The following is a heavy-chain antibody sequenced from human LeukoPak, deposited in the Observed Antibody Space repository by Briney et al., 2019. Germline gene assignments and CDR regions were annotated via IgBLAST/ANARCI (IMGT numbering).Heavy chain of an antibody. D-gene: IGHD6-19*01. CDR1: GVSISSYY. Sequence: PSETLSLTCTVSGVSISSYYWSWLRQPPGKGLEWIGYIYYSGSTNYNPSLKSRVTISVDTSKNQFSLKLSSVTAADTAVYYCARQGSGWYPRRTYNWFDPWGQGTLVTVSS. V-gene: IGHV4-59*08. CDR3: ARQGSGWYPRRTYNWFDP. J-gene: IGHJ5*02. CDR2: IYYSGST.